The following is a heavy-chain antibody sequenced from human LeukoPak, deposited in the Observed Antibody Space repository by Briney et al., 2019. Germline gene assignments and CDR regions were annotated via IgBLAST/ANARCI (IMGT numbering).Heavy chain of an antibody. V-gene: IGHV1-69*01. CDR2: IIPIFGTA. Sequence: ASVKVSCKASVGTFSSYAISWVRQAPGQGLEWMGGIIPIFGTANYAQKFQGRVTITADESTSTAYMELSSLRSEDTAVYYCARELYGKYDYWGQGTLVTVSS. D-gene: IGHD2-8*01. J-gene: IGHJ4*02. CDR1: VGTFSSYA. CDR3: ARELYGKYDY.